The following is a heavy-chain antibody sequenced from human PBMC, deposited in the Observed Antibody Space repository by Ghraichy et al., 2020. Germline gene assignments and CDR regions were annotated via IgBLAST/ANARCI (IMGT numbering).Heavy chain of an antibody. J-gene: IGHJ4*02. Sequence: LSLTCAASGFTFSSYNMNWVRQAPGKGLEWVSSISSSSTYIFYADSVKGRFTISRHNAKNSLYLQMNSLRAEDTAVYYCARGGYNSGWYYWGQGTLVTVSS. CDR2: ISSSSTYI. D-gene: IGHD6-19*01. V-gene: IGHV3-21*01. CDR1: GFTFSSYN. CDR3: ARGGYNSGWYY.